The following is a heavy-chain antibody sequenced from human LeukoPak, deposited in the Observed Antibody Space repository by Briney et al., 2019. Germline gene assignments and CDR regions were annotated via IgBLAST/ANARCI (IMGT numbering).Heavy chain of an antibody. V-gene: IGHV1-2*02. CDR3: ARVDTAMVAGGGDY. D-gene: IGHD5-18*01. Sequence: ASVKVSCKASEYTFTDYYIHWVRQAPGQGLEWMGWINPNSGATNSAQNFQGRVTMTRDTSISTAYVDLSRLRSDDTAVYYCARVDTAMVAGGGDYWGQGTLVTVSS. CDR2: INPNSGAT. CDR1: EYTFTDYY. J-gene: IGHJ4*02.